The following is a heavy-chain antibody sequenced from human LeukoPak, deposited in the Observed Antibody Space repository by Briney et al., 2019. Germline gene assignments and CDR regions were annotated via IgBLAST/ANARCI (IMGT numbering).Heavy chain of an antibody. V-gene: IGHV3-23*01. CDR1: GFTFRNYA. CDR2: ISGSGANR. Sequence: PGGSLRLSCAASGFTFRNYAMAWFRQAPGKGLEWVSAISGSGANRYFADSVKGRFTISRDNSRNALYLQMNSLRAEDTAVYSCARQVGPDYWGQGTLVTVSS. CDR3: ARQVGPDY. J-gene: IGHJ4*02.